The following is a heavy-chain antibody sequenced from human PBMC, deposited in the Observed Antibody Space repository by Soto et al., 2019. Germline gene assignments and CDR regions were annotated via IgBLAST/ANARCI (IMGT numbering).Heavy chain of an antibody. D-gene: IGHD3-22*01. Sequence: EAQLLASGGGLVQPGGSLRLSCVGSGFTFRDHAMRWVRQAPGRGLEWVSAISANGGSIQHADSVKGRFCVSRDNAKNTVYLQMDNLRTEDSAVYYCAKDRYYDTPGWFDPWGQGSRVIVSS. J-gene: IGHJ5*02. CDR2: ISANGGSI. CDR1: GFTFRDHA. CDR3: AKDRYYDTPGWFDP. V-gene: IGHV3-23*01.